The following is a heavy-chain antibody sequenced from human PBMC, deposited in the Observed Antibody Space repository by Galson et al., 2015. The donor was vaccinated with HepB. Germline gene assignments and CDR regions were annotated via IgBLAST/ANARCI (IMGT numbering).Heavy chain of an antibody. J-gene: IGHJ3*02. CDR2: IYYTGNT. CDR1: GGSISDFY. CDR3: ARTYCSSSCYDDFDI. V-gene: IGHV4-59*01. D-gene: IGHD2-2*01. Sequence: QVQLQYSGPGLVQPSETLSLTSTVPGGSISDFYWGWIRQPPGKGLEWIGYIYYTGNTNYNASLKGRATISMDTSANPFSLKLISVTAADTALYYCARTYCSSSCYDDFDIWGQGTMVTVSS.